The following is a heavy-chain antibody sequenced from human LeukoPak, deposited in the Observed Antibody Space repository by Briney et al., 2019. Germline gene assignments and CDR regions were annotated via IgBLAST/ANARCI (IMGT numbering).Heavy chain of an antibody. CDR1: GYTFTGYY. Sequence: ASVKVSCKASGYTFTGYYMHWVRQAPGQGLEWMGWINPNSGGTNYAQKFQGRVTMTRDTSISTAYMELSRLRSDGTAVYYCARDSIVVVVAASSPYYMDVWGKGTTVTVSS. D-gene: IGHD2-15*01. CDR3: ARDSIVVVVAASSPYYMDV. V-gene: IGHV1-2*02. J-gene: IGHJ6*03. CDR2: INPNSGGT.